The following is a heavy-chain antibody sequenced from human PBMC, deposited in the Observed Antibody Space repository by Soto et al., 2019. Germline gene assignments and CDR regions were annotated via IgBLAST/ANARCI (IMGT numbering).Heavy chain of an antibody. CDR2: IIPIFGTA. V-gene: IGHV1-69*01. CDR1: GGTFSSYA. D-gene: IGHD2-2*01. Sequence: QVQLVQSGAEVKKPGSSVKVSCKASGGTFSSYAISWVRQDPGQGLEWMGGIIPIFGTANYAQKVQGRVTITADESTSTAYMELSSLRSEDTAVYYCASPPYSDCVVVPAATGKHYYYGMDVWGQGTTVTVSS. CDR3: ASPPYSDCVVVPAATGKHYYYGMDV. J-gene: IGHJ6*02.